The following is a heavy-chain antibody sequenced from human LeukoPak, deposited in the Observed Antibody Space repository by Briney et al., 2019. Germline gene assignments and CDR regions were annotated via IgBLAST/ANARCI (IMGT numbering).Heavy chain of an antibody. Sequence: ASETLSLTCTVSGDTISGSRFFWAWIRQPPGKGLEWIASLSDRGSPKYSPSFQSRVSILTDTSKNQLSLNLKSVTAADTAVYYCARDANYRDRSGYPSPFDFWGQGIPVTVSS. CDR2: LSDRGSP. V-gene: IGHV4-39*02. J-gene: IGHJ4*02. CDR3: ARDANYRDRSGYPSPFDF. CDR1: GDTISGSRFF. D-gene: IGHD6-19*01.